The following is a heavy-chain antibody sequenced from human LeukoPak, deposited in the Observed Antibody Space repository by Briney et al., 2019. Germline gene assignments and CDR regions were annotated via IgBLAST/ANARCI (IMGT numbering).Heavy chain of an antibody. V-gene: IGHV3-30*09. CDR1: GFIFSNYA. Sequence: GGSLRLSCAASGFIFSNYAMHWVRQAPGKGLEWVAIIYKDGSNKYYADSVKGRFAISRENSKNTLYLQMSSLRPEDMAVYYCAREGPVPVAGIYDHWGQGTLVTVSS. J-gene: IGHJ5*02. CDR2: IYKDGSNK. CDR3: AREGPVPVAGIYDH. D-gene: IGHD6-19*01.